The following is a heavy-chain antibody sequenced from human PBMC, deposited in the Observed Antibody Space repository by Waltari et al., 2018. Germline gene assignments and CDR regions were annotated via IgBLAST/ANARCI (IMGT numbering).Heavy chain of an antibody. D-gene: IGHD3-10*02. Sequence: QVQLQESGPGLVKPSQTPSLTCTVSGGSISSGSYYWSWIRQPAGKGLEWIGRIYTSGSTNYNPSLKSRVTISVDTSKNQFSLKLSSVTAADTAVYYCARLSGALYFDYWGQGTLVTVSS. CDR1: GGSISSGSYY. V-gene: IGHV4-61*02. J-gene: IGHJ4*02. CDR3: ARLSGALYFDY. CDR2: IYTSGST.